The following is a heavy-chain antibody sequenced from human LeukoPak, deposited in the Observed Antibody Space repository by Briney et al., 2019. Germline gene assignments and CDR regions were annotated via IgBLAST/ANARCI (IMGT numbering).Heavy chain of an antibody. J-gene: IGHJ4*02. V-gene: IGHV3-23*01. Sequence: GGSLRLSCAASGFTFSSYAMSWVRQAPGKGLEWVSAISGSRTYYADSVKGRFTISRDNSKNTLYLQMNSLRAEDTAVYYCAKARRGSYYVSAPFDYWGQGTLVTVSS. CDR3: AKARRGSYYVSAPFDY. D-gene: IGHD1-26*01. CDR2: ISGSRT. CDR1: GFTFSSYA.